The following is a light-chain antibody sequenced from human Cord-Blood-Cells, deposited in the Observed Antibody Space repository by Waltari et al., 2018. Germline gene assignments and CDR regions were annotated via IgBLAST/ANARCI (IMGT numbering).Light chain of an antibody. V-gene: IGLV2-11*01. J-gene: IGLJ3*02. CDR1: SSDFGGYNH. Sequence: QSALTQPRSVSGSPGQSVTIPCTRTSSDFGGYNHVPWYQQHPGKAPKLMIYDVSKRPSGVPDRFSGSKSGNTASLTISGLQAEDEADYYCCSYAGSYTWVFGGGTKLTVL. CDR2: DVS. CDR3: CSYAGSYTWV.